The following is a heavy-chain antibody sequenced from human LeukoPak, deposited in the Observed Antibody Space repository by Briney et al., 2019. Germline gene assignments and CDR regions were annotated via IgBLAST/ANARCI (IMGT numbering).Heavy chain of an antibody. Sequence: PGGSLRLSCAASGFTFSSYSMNWVRQAPGKVLEWVSSISSSSSYIYYADSVKGRFTISRDNAKNSLYLQMNSPRAEDTAVYYCARDEGVSMVRGVIFPYWGQGTLVTVSS. CDR1: GFTFSSYS. J-gene: IGHJ4*02. D-gene: IGHD3-10*01. CDR3: ARDEGVSMVRGVIFPY. CDR2: ISSSSSYI. V-gene: IGHV3-21*01.